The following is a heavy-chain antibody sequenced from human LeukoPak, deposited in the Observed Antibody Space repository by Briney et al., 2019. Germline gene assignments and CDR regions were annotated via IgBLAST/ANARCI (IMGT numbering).Heavy chain of an antibody. J-gene: IGHJ4*02. CDR3: ARAYSYAPWYFDY. V-gene: IGHV4-59*01. CDR1: GGSISSYY. Sequence: SETLSLTCTVSGGSISSYYWIWIRQPPGKGLEWIGYIYYSGSTNYNPSLKSRVTISVDTSKNQFSLKLSSVTAADTAVYYCARAYSYAPWYFDYWGQGTLVTVSS. D-gene: IGHD2-2*01. CDR2: IYYSGST.